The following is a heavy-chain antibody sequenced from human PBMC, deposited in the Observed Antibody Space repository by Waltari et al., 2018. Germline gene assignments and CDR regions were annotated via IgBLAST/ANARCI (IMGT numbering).Heavy chain of an antibody. V-gene: IGHV3-33*06. J-gene: IGHJ4*02. CDR2: IWYDGSNK. CDR3: AKMGQWLTLDY. CDR1: GFTFSSYG. Sequence: QVQLVESGGGVVQPGRSLRLSCAASGFTFSSYGMHWVRQAPGKGLEWVAVIWYDGSNKYYADSVKGRFTISRDNSKNTLYLQMNSLRAEDTAVYYCAKMGQWLTLDYWGQGTLVTVSS. D-gene: IGHD6-19*01.